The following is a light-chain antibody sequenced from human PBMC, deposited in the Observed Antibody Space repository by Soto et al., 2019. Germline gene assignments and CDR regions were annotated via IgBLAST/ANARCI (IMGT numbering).Light chain of an antibody. CDR2: GAS. V-gene: IGKV3-20*01. J-gene: IGKJ5*01. CDR1: EGVASNY. Sequence: EIVLTQSPGSLSLSLGDSATLFCRASEGVASNYLAWYQQKPGQAPRLLIHGASSRATGIPDRFSGSGSGTDFTLTISRPEPEDFPVYYCQQYNNWITFGQGTRLEIK. CDR3: QQYNNWIT.